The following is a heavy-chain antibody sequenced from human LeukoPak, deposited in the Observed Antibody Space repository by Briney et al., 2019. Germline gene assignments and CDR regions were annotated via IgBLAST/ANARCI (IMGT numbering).Heavy chain of an antibody. D-gene: IGHD3-3*01. J-gene: IGHJ4*02. V-gene: IGHV3-23*01. CDR2: ISGSGGST. Sequence: GGSLRLSCAASGFTFSSYAMSWVRQAPGKGLEWVSAISGSGGSTYYADSVKGRFTISRDNSKNTLYLQMNSLRAEDTAVYYCAKGEVLRFLEWLPSPYWGQGTLVTVSS. CDR1: GFTFSSYA. CDR3: AKGEVLRFLEWLPSPY.